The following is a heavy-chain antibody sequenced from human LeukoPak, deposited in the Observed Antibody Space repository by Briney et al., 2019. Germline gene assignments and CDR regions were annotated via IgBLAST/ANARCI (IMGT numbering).Heavy chain of an antibody. J-gene: IGHJ4*02. CDR3: ARGAEGIAASDPNFDY. CDR1: GFTFSSYE. V-gene: IGHV3-21*06. CDR2: ISTSSSYI. D-gene: IGHD6-13*01. Sequence: PGGSLRLSCAASGFTFSSYEMNWVRQAPGKGLEWVSSISTSSSYIHYADSVKGRITISRDNAKNLLYLQMNSLRAEDTAVYYCARGAEGIAASDPNFDYWGQGTLVSVSS.